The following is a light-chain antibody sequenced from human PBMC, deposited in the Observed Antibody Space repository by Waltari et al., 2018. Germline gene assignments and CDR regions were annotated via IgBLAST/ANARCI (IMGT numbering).Light chain of an antibody. J-gene: IGKJ2*01. V-gene: IGKV4-1*01. Sequence: DIVMTQSPDSLAVSLGARATINCKSSQSVLYSSNNKNYLAWYQQKPGQPPKLLIYWASTRESGVPDRFGGSGSGTDFTLTISSLQAEDVAVYYCQQYYSTPPTFGQGTKLEIK. CDR1: QSVLYSSNNKNY. CDR3: QQYYSTPPT. CDR2: WAS.